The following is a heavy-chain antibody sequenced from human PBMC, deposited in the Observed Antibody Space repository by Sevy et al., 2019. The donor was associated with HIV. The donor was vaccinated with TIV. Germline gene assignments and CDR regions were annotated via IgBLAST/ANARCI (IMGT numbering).Heavy chain of an antibody. D-gene: IGHD2-2*01. Sequence: GGSLRLSCAASGFSFSNYAMGWVRQTPGKGLEWFSAITDGGGDTYHADSVKGRFTISRDNSKNVLFLQMNSLRADDKALYYCAKGSAASRPYYFDYWGQGTLVTVSS. CDR3: AKGSAASRPYYFDY. CDR2: ITDGGGDT. V-gene: IGHV3-23*01. CDR1: GFSFSNYA. J-gene: IGHJ4*02.